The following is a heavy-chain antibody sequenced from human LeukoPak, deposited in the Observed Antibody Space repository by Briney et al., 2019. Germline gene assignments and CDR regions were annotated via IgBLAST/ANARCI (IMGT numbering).Heavy chain of an antibody. Sequence: GGSLRLSCAASGFSFNNYGMHWVRQAPGRGLEWVAMIPYDGSSEKYADFVKGRFTISRDNSKNTLYLQMNSLRDEDTALYYCAKPRVSIGSHFDYWGQGTLVTVSS. CDR3: AKPRVSIGSHFDY. CDR1: GFSFNNYG. J-gene: IGHJ4*02. CDR2: IPYDGSSE. D-gene: IGHD2-15*01. V-gene: IGHV3-30*18.